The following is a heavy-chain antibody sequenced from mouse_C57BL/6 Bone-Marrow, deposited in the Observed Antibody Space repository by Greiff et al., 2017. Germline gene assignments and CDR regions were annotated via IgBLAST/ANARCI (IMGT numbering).Heavy chain of an antibody. J-gene: IGHJ4*01. CDR1: EYEFPSHD. V-gene: IGHV5-2*01. D-gene: IGHD2-3*01. CDR3: ARRLLRPYYYAMDY. CDR2: INSDGGST. Sequence: EVKVVESGGGLVQPGESLKLSCESNEYEFPSHDMSWVRKTPEKRLELVAAINSDGGSTYYPDTMERRFIISRDNTKKTLYLQMSSLRSEDTALYYCARRLLRPYYYAMDYWGQGTSVTVSS.